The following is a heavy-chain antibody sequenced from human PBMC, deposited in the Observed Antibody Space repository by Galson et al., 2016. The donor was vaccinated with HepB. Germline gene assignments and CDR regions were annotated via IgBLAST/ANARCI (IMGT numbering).Heavy chain of an antibody. CDR1: GFTFNAHW. Sequence: SLRLSCAASGFTFNAHWMNWVRQAPGKGLEWVANIRGDGIVSYYAESVRGRFTISRDNAKNSLYLQMNGLRVDETAVYYCSREMTGSYFDWSRGTLVTVSS. CDR2: IRGDGIVS. J-gene: IGHJ4*02. V-gene: IGHV3-7*01. CDR3: SREMTGSYFD. D-gene: IGHD3-10*01.